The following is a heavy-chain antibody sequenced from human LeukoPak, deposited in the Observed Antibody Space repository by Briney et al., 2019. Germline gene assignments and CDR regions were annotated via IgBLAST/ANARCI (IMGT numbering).Heavy chain of an antibody. J-gene: IGHJ5*02. CDR2: IYYSGST. V-gene: IGHV4-59*01. Sequence: PSETLSLTCTVSGGSISSYYWSWIRQPPGKGLEWIGYIYYSGSTNYNPSLKSRVTISVDTSKNQFSLKLNSVTAADTAVYFCARGDYDTLTGYWNWFDPWGQGTLVTVSS. D-gene: IGHD3-9*01. CDR1: GGSISSYY. CDR3: ARGDYDTLTGYWNWFDP.